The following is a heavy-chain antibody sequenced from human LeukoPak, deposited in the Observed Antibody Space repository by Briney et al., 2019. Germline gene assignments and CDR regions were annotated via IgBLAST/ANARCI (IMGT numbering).Heavy chain of an antibody. CDR2: ISGSGGSS. D-gene: IGHD6-19*01. J-gene: IGHJ4*02. CDR3: AKGTPGIAVAGFYYFDY. Sequence: GGSLRLSCAASGFTFSSYAMSWVRQAPGKGLEWVSAISGSGGSSYYADSVKGRFTISRDNSKNTLYLQMNSLRAEDTGVYYCAKGTPGIAVAGFYYFDYWGQGTLVTVSS. CDR1: GFTFSSYA. V-gene: IGHV3-23*01.